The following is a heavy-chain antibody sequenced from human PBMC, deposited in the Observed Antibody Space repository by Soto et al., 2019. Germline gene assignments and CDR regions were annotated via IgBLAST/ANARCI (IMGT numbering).Heavy chain of an antibody. CDR1: GYTFTSYG. J-gene: IGHJ5*02. D-gene: IGHD3-3*01. V-gene: IGHV1-18*01. CDR2: ISAYNGNT. CDR3: ARWGAPYFGVVLSSFNWFDP. Sequence: QVQLVQSGAEVKKPGASVKVSCKASGYTFTSYGISWVRQAPGQGLEWMGWISAYNGNTNYAQKLQGRVTMTTDTSTSTAYMELRSLRSDDTVVYYCARWGAPYFGVVLSSFNWFDPWGQGTLVTVSS.